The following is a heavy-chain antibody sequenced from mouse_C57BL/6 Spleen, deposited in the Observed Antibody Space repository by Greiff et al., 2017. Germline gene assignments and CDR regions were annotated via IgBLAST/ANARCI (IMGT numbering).Heavy chain of an antibody. V-gene: IGHV1-61*01. CDR1: GYTFTSYW. CDR3: ARAAQATAGFAD. J-gene: IGHJ3*01. Sequence: VKLQQPGAELVRPGSSVKLSCKASGYTFTSYWMDWVKQRPGQGLEWIGNIYPSDSETHYNQKFKDKATLTVDKSSSTAYMQRSSLTSEDSAVYYCARAAQATAGFADWGQGTLVTVSA. CDR2: IYPSDSET. D-gene: IGHD3-2*02.